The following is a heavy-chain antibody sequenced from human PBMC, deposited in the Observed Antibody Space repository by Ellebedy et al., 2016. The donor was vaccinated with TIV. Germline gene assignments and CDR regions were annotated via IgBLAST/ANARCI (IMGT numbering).Heavy chain of an antibody. CDR3: TRGFYEKFDP. V-gene: IGHV1-18*04. Sequence: ASVKVSCQASGYTFTKYGISWVRQAPGQGLEWMGWISGYNGDTNYAQKFQGRVTMTIETSTNTVYMELRNLSFDDTAVYYCTRGFYEKFDPWGQGTPVTVS. J-gene: IGHJ5*02. D-gene: IGHD5/OR15-5a*01. CDR1: GYTFTKYG. CDR2: ISGYNGDT.